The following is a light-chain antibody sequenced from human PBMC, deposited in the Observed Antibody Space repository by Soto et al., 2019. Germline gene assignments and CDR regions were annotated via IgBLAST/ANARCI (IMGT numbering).Light chain of an antibody. Sequence: DIQMTQSPSTLSASVGDRVTITCRASQSISSWLVWYQQKPGKAPKLLIYKASSLESGVPSRFSGSGSGTEFTLTISSLQPDDFATYYCQQYNSSPGTFGQGTKLEIK. J-gene: IGKJ2*02. CDR3: QQYNSSPGT. CDR1: QSISSW. V-gene: IGKV1-5*03. CDR2: KAS.